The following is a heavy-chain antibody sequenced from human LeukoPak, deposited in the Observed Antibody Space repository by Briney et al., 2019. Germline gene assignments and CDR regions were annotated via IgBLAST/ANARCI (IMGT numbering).Heavy chain of an antibody. CDR2: ISGSGGST. Sequence: GGSLRLSCAASGFTFSSYAMSWVRQAPGKGLEWVSAISGSGGSTYYADSVKGRFTISRDNSKNTLYLQMNSLRAEDTAVYYCAKALAYYDSSGYLDYWGQGTLVTVSS. V-gene: IGHV3-23*01. CDR1: GFTFSSYA. D-gene: IGHD3-22*01. J-gene: IGHJ4*02. CDR3: AKALAYYDSSGYLDY.